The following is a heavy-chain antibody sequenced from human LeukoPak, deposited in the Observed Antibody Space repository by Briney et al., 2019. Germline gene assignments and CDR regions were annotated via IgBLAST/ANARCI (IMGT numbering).Heavy chain of an antibody. CDR2: IYYSGST. Sequence: SETLSLTCTVSGGSISSYYWSWIRQPPGKGLEWIGYIYYSGSTNYNPSLKSRVTISVDTSKNQFSLKLSSVTAADTAVYYCARDRDRLFDHWGQGTLVTVSS. V-gene: IGHV4-59*01. J-gene: IGHJ4*02. CDR3: ARDRDRLFDH. D-gene: IGHD3-10*01. CDR1: GGSISSYY.